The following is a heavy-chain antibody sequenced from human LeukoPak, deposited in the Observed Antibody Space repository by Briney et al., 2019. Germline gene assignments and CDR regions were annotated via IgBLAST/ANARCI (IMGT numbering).Heavy chain of an antibody. Sequence: ASARLSCKASGYTFTGYYMHWVRQAPGQGLEWVGWINPNSGGTNYAQKFQGRVTMTRDTSISTAYMELSRLRSDDTAVYYCARDGQAYSITSCYLLRPFDYMDVWGKGTTVTVSS. V-gene: IGHV1-2*02. CDR3: ARDGQAYSITSCYLLRPFDYMDV. J-gene: IGHJ6*03. CDR1: GYTFTGYY. CDR2: INPNSGGT. D-gene: IGHD2-2*01.